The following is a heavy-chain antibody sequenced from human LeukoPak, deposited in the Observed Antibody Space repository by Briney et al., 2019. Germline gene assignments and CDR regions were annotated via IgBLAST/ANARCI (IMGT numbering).Heavy chain of an antibody. J-gene: IGHJ6*03. CDR1: GFTLSIYA. CDR3: AKDKLLWFGELVGYMDV. Sequence: GGSLRLSCAASGFTLSIYAMSWVRQAPGKGLEWVSATSSSDAGTYYADSVRGRFTISRDNSKNTLYLQMNSLRAEDAAVYYCAKDKLLWFGELVGYMDVWGKGTTVTISS. D-gene: IGHD3-10*01. V-gene: IGHV3-23*01. CDR2: TSSSDAGT.